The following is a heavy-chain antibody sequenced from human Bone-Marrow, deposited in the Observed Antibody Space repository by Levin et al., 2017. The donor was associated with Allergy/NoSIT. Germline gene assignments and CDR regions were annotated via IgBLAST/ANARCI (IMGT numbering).Heavy chain of an antibody. CDR2: IYYSGST. D-gene: IGHD5-18*01. CDR1: GGSISSGDYY. J-gene: IGHJ4*02. CDR3: TTYSYVKHTFDY. V-gene: IGHV4-30-4*01. Sequence: SQTLSLTCTVSGGSISSGDYYWSWIRQPPGKGLEWIGYIYYSGSTYYNPSLMSRVTISVDTSKNQFSLKLSSVTAADTAVYYCTTYSYVKHTFDYWGQGTLVTVSS.